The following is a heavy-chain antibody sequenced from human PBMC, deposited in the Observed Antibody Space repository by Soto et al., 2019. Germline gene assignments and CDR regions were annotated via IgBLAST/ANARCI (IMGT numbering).Heavy chain of an antibody. V-gene: IGHV4-59*08. Sequence: SETLSLTCTVSGGSISSYYWSWIRQPPGKGLEWIGYIYYSGSTNYNPSLKSRVTISVDTSKNQFSLKLSSVTAADTAVYYCARLGMVYYYYGMDVWGQGTTVTVYS. CDR1: GGSISSYY. J-gene: IGHJ6*02. CDR3: ARLGMVYYYYGMDV. D-gene: IGHD7-27*01. CDR2: IYYSGST.